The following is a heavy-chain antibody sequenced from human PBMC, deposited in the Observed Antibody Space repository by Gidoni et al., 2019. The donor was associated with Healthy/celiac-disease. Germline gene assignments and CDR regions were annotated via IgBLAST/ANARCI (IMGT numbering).Heavy chain of an antibody. V-gene: IGHV1-46*01. D-gene: IGHD6-13*01. CDR2: INPSAGST. J-gene: IGHJ4*02. Sequence: VQLVPSGAEVTKPGASVKVSCKASGYTLTSYYMHWVRQAPGQGLEWMGIINPSAGSTTYAQKFQGRLTMTRDTSTSTVYMELSSLRSEDTAVYYCTRDLSAAGPVGGYWGQGTLVTVSS. CDR1: GYTLTSYY. CDR3: TRDLSAAGPVGGY.